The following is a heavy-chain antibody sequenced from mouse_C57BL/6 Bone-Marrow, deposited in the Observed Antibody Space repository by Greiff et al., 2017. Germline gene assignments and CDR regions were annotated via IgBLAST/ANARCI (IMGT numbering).Heavy chain of an antibody. V-gene: IGHV1-18*01. CDR2: INPESGGT. CDR1: GYTFTDYN. D-gene: IGHD2-3*01. Sequence: EVQLLGSGPELVKPGASVKLPCKASGYTFTDYNMDWVKQSHGKSLEWIGDINPESGGTIYNQKFKGKATLTVDKSSSTVYMELRCLTSEDTAGYYCGIDDGYYWDIDVWGTGTSVTVAS. J-gene: IGHJ1*03. CDR3: GIDDGYYWDIDV.